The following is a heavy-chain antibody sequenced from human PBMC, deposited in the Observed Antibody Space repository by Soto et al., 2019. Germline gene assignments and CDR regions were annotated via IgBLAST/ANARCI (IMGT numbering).Heavy chain of an antibody. D-gene: IGHD2-21*02. CDR1: GFNFEAYA. CDR3: AKDGGHCSGVDCFFDT. V-gene: IGHV3-9*01. CDR2: LKWNGDNV. J-gene: IGHJ4*02. Sequence: EVQLVESGGGLVQPGRSLRLSCAASGFNFEAYAMHWVRQAPGKGLEWVSGLKWNGDNVGYADSVRGRFTISRDNAKNSLYLQMNSLRVEDTAFYYCAKDGGHCSGVDCFFDTWGQGTLVTVSS.